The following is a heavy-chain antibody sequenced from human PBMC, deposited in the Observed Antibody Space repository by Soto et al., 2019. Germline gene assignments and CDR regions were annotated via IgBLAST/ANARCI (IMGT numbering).Heavy chain of an antibody. Sequence: ESLSLTCAVSGRSSTTANWWTEVRLPPGGGLEWIVEISHSGITTYKASLKSRVTMSVDKTKNDVSRKLTSVTAADTSVYYCARVLRGWFDPWGQETPVTVS. V-gene: IGHV4-4*02. CDR3: ARVLRGWFDP. CDR1: GRSSTTANW. CDR2: ISHSGIT. J-gene: IGHJ5*02.